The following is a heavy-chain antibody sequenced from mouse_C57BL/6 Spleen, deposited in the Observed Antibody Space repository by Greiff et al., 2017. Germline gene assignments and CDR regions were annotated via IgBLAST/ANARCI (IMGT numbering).Heavy chain of an antibody. V-gene: IGHV1-81*01. CDR1: GYTFTRYG. D-gene: IGHD1-1*01. Sequence: VQLQQSGAELARPGASVKLSCKASGYTFTRYGISWVKQRTGQGLEWIGEIYPRSGNTYYNEKFKGKATLTADKSSSTAYMELRSLTSEDSAVYFCANYGSSYEYFDVWGTGTTVTVSS. J-gene: IGHJ1*03. CDR3: ANYGSSYEYFDV. CDR2: IYPRSGNT.